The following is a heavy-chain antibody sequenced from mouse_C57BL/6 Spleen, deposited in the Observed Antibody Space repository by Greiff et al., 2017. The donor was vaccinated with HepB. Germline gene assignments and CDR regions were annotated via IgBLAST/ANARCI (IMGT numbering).Heavy chain of an antibody. CDR1: GYSITSGYY. J-gene: IGHJ1*03. CDR3: ARDLFRYFDV. V-gene: IGHV3-6*01. CDR2: ISYDGSN. Sequence: EVKLEESGPGLVKPSQSLSLTCSVTGYSITSGYYWNWIRQFPGNKLEWMGYISYDGSNNYNPSLKNRISITRDTSKNQFFLKLNSVTTEDTATYYCARDLFRYFDVWGTGTTVTVSS.